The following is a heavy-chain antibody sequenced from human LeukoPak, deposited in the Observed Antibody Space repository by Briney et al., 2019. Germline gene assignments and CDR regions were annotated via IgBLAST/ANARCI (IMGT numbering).Heavy chain of an antibody. J-gene: IGHJ4*02. Sequence: GGSLRLSCAASGFTFSSYGMHWVRQAPGKGLEWVAFIRYDGSNKYYADSVKGRFTISRDNSKNTLYLQMNSLRAEDTAVYYCASNDFWSGYYPLDYWGQGILVTVS. CDR1: GFTFSSYG. D-gene: IGHD3-3*01. V-gene: IGHV3-30*02. CDR3: ASNDFWSGYYPLDY. CDR2: IRYDGSNK.